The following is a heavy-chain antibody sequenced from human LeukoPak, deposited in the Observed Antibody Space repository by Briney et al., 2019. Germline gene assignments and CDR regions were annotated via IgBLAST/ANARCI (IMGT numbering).Heavy chain of an antibody. CDR3: AKDWSCDY. CDR1: GFAFSSYA. J-gene: IGHJ4*02. V-gene: IGHV3-23*01. Sequence: PGGSLRLSCAASGFAFSSYAMTWVCQAPGKGLEWVSAIGSGADTHYADSVKGRFTISRDNSKNSLYLQMNSLRAEDTAIYYCAKDWSCDYWGQGTLVTVSS. D-gene: IGHD3-10*01. CDR2: IGSGADT.